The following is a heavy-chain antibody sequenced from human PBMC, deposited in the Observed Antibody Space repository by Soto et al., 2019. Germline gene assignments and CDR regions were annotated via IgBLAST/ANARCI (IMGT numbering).Heavy chain of an antibody. CDR1: GGTFSSYA. CDR2: IIPIFGTA. CDR3: ARSTVVTTPIYYYYGMXV. V-gene: IGHV1-69*13. Sequence: GASVKVSCKASGGTFSSYAISWVRQSPGQGLEWMGGIIPIFGTANYAQKFQGRVTITADESTSTAYMELSSLRSEDTAVYYCARSTVVTTPIYYYYGMXVWGQGTTVTVSS. D-gene: IGHD4-17*01. J-gene: IGHJ6*02.